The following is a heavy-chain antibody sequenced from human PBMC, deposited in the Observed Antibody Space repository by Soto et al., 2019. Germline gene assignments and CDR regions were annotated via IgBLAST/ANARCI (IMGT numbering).Heavy chain of an antibody. CDR1: GFTFSDYP. Sequence: QVQLVESGGGVVQPGRSLRLSCAASGFTFSDYPMYWVRQAPGKGLDWVALISFDGKTEYYAGSVKGRFAISRDNSKNTLYLQMNTLRVEDTAVYYCAGIYSYDSNGYDPGESWGQGTLVTVST. CDR3: AGIYSYDSNGYDPGES. J-gene: IGHJ5*02. V-gene: IGHV3-30*09. D-gene: IGHD5-18*01. CDR2: ISFDGKTE.